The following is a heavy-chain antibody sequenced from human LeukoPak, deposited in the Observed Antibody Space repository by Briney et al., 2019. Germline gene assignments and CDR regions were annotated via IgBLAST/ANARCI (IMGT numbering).Heavy chain of an antibody. Sequence: GRSLRLSCGASGFIFSTYGTHWVRQAPGKGLEWVAVIWYDGSNKYYADSVKGRFTISRDNSKNTLYLQMNNLRAEDTAVYYCARGSYDNSGVFDYWGQGTLVTVSS. CDR1: GFIFSTYG. V-gene: IGHV3-33*01. J-gene: IGHJ4*02. CDR2: IWYDGSNK. CDR3: ARGSYDNSGVFDY. D-gene: IGHD3-22*01.